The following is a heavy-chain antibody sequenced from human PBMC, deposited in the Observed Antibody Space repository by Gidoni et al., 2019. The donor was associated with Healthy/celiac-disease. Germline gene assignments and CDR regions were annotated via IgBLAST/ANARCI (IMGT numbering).Heavy chain of an antibody. V-gene: IGHV4-61*02. D-gene: IGHD6-6*01. CDR3: ARDRRGIAARARLTYYFDY. Sequence: QVQLQESDPGLVKPSQTLSLTCTVSGGSISSGRSYWSWIRQPAGKGLEWIGRINTSGSTNYNPSLKSRGTISEDTSKNQFSLKRSSVTAADTAVYYWARDRRGIAARARLTYYFDYWGQGTLVTVSS. CDR2: INTSGST. J-gene: IGHJ4*02. CDR1: GGSISSGRSY.